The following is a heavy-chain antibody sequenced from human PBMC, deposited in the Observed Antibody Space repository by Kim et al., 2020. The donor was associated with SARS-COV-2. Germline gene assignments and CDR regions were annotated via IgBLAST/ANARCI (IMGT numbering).Heavy chain of an antibody. D-gene: IGHD6-19*01. CDR3: ARDTPSGAVAGNWFDP. CDR2: INTNTGNP. CDR1: GYTFTSYA. Sequence: ASVKVSCKASGYTFTSYAMNWVRQAPGQGLEWMGWINTNTGNPTYAQGFTGRFVFSLDTSVSTAYLQISSLKAEDTAVYYCARDTPSGAVAGNWFDPWGQGTLVTVSS. J-gene: IGHJ5*02. V-gene: IGHV7-4-1*02.